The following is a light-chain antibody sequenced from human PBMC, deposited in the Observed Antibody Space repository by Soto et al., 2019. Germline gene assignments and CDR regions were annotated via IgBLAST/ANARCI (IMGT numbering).Light chain of an antibody. CDR3: QSYDSSLSAL. J-gene: IGLJ3*02. V-gene: IGLV1-40*01. CDR1: SSNIGAGYD. Sequence: QSVLTQPPSVSGAPGQRVTISCTGSSSNIGAGYDVHWYQQLPGTAPKLLIYGNSNRPSGVPDRFSCSKSGTSASLAITGLQAEDEADYYRQSYDSSLSALFGGGTKLTVL. CDR2: GNS.